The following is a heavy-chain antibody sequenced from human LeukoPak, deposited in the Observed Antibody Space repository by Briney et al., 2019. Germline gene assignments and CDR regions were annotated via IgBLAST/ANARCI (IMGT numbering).Heavy chain of an antibody. CDR1: GFTFTTYT. Sequence: GGSLRLSCAASGFTFTTYTMNWVRQAPGEGLEWVSSITSSSYIHYADSVRGRFTISRDNAKNSLYLQMSSLRAEDTAVYYCARDRYGDYAADYWGQGTLVTVSS. J-gene: IGHJ4*02. D-gene: IGHD4-17*01. V-gene: IGHV3-21*01. CDR2: ITSSSYI. CDR3: ARDRYGDYAADY.